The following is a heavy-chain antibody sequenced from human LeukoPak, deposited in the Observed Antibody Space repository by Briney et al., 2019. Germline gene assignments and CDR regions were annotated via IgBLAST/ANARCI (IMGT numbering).Heavy chain of an antibody. Sequence: GASVKVSCKASGYTFTSYDINWVRQATGQGLEWVGWMNPNSGNTGYAQKFQGRVTMTRNTSLSTPYMEMSRLRSEDPAVYYCARGQFIAVAASDYWGQGTLVTVSS. J-gene: IGHJ4*02. D-gene: IGHD6-19*01. CDR3: ARGQFIAVAASDY. CDR2: MNPNSGNT. V-gene: IGHV1-8*01. CDR1: GYTFTSYD.